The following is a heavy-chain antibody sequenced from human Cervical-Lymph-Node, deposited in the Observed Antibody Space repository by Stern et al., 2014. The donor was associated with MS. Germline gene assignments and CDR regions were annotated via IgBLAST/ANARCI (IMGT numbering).Heavy chain of an antibody. CDR2: SNSDGSTT. Sequence: EVQLVESGGGLVQPGGSLTLSCVASGFSFRSYWMHWVRQGPGRGLEWVARSNSDGSTTDHAVSVRGRFTIARDNARNTLYLQMHSLRAEDAAVYYCSKDTYGPEDFWGQGTSVTVSS. CDR3: SKDTYGPEDF. J-gene: IGHJ4*02. D-gene: IGHD3-10*01. CDR1: GFSFRSYW. V-gene: IGHV3-74*02.